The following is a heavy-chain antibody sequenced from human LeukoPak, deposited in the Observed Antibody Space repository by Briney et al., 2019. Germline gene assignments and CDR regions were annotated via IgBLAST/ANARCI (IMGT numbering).Heavy chain of an antibody. Sequence: GGSLRLSCAASGFTFSSYAMSWIRQAPGKGLEWIAAIGGSGGTTYYADSVKGRFTISKDNSKNTLFLQMNSLRAEDTAVYYCAKQQGSGWAFDTWGQGTMVTVSS. J-gene: IGHJ3*02. CDR1: GFTFSSYA. V-gene: IGHV3-23*01. CDR2: IGGSGGTT. D-gene: IGHD6-19*01. CDR3: AKQQGSGWAFDT.